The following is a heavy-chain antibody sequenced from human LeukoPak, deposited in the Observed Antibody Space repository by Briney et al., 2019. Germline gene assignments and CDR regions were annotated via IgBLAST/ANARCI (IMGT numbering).Heavy chain of an antibody. CDR3: AREGIAAAGHDY. CDR1: GFNFRTFS. CDR2: ISSTSSYI. Sequence: GGSLRLSCAASGFNFRTFSMNWVRQAPGKGLEWVSSISSTSSYIYYGDSVKGRFTISRDNAKNSLYLQMNSLRAEDTAVYYCAREGIAAAGHDYWGQGTLVTVSS. J-gene: IGHJ4*02. D-gene: IGHD6-13*01. V-gene: IGHV3-21*04.